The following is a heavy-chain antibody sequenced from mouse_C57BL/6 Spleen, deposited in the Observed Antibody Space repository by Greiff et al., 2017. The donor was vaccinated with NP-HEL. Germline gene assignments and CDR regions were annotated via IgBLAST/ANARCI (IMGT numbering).Heavy chain of an antibody. CDR3: ARRGMGCAY. D-gene: IGHD2-10*02. V-gene: IGHV5-6*01. CDR1: GFTFSSYG. J-gene: IGHJ3*01. Sequence: EVQLVESGGDLVKPGGSLKLSCAASGFTFSSYGMSWVRQTPDKRLEWVATISSGGSYTYYPDSVKGRFTISRDNAKNTLYLQMSSLKSEDTAMYYCARRGMGCAYWGQGTLVTVSA. CDR2: ISSGGSYT.